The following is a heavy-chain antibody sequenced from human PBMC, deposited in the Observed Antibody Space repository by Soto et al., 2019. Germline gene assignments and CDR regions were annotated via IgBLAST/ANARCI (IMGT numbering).Heavy chain of an antibody. CDR3: ARGRGTYAGY. CDR1: GDSISSGYW. Sequence: QVQLQESGPGLVKPSQTLSLTCTVSGDSISSGYWWSWIRQHPGKGLEWIGYIYYSGSAFYNPSLKSRLSISVDTSNNQFSLRLSSVTAADTAVYYCARGRGTYAGYWGQGTLVIVSS. D-gene: IGHD2-2*01. V-gene: IGHV4-31*03. CDR2: IYYSGSA. J-gene: IGHJ4*02.